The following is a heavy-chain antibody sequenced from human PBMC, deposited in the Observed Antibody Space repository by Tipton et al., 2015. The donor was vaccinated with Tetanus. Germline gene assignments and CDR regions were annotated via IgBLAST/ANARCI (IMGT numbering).Heavy chain of an antibody. CDR2: IRTKPNNYAS. CDR1: GFAFSRSS. J-gene: IGHJ4*02. CDR3: IGAASTTNYFDY. Sequence: SLRLSCLASGFAFSRSSIFWVRQAPGKGPEWVGCIRTKPNNYASAYGASVKGRFIVSRDDSVNTAYLQMNSLKIEDTAVYYCIGAASTTNYFDYWGQGTLVIVSS. D-gene: IGHD1-26*01. V-gene: IGHV3-73*01.